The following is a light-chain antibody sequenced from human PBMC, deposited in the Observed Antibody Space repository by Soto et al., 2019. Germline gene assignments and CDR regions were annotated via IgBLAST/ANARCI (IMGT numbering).Light chain of an antibody. CDR1: QSRLYSDGNTY. CDR2: KVS. CDR3: LQDYNYTWT. J-gene: IGKJ1*01. Sequence: DVARTQSPLSLPVTLGQPASISCRSSQSRLYSDGNTYLNWFQQRPGQSPRRXXYKVSNRDSGVPDRFSGSGSGTDFTLTISSLKNEDFATYYCLQDYNYTWTFGQGTKVDIK. V-gene: IGKV2-30*01.